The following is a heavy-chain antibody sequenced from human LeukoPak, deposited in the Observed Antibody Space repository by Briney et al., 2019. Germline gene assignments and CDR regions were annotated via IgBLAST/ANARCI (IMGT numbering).Heavy chain of an antibody. D-gene: IGHD5-18*01. CDR3: AREGYSYGQYYFDY. Sequence: SQTLSLTCTVSGGSISSGGYYWSWIRQHPGKGLEWIGNIYYSGSTYYNPSLKSRVTISVDTPKNQFSLKLSSVTAADTAVYYCAREGYSYGQYYFDYWGQGTLVTVSS. CDR2: IYYSGST. J-gene: IGHJ4*02. V-gene: IGHV4-31*03. CDR1: GGSISSGGYY.